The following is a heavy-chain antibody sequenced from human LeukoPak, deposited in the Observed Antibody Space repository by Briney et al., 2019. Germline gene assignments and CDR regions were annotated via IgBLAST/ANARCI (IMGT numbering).Heavy chain of an antibody. CDR2: INHSGST. D-gene: IGHD2-2*02. CDR3: ARGKKQGYCSSTSCYSAYYYYMDV. Sequence: PSETLSLTCAVYGGSFSGYYWSWIRQPPGKGVEWIGKINHSGSTNYNPSLKSRVTISVDTSKNQFSLKLSSVTAAGTAVYYCARGKKQGYCSSTSCYSAYYYYMDVWGKETTVTVSS. CDR1: GGSFSGYY. J-gene: IGHJ6*03. V-gene: IGHV4-34*01.